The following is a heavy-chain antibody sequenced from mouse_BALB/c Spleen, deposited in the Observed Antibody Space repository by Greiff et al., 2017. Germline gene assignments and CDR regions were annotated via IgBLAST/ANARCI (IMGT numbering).Heavy chain of an antibody. Sequence: DVMLVESGGGLVQPGGSLKLSCAASGFTFSSYTMSWVRQTPEKRLEWVAYISNGGGSTYYPDTVKGRFTISRDNAKNTLYLQMSSLKSEDTAMYYCARHLATAYYFDYWGQGTTLTVSS. CDR2: ISNGGGST. V-gene: IGHV5-12-2*01. CDR3: ARHLATAYYFDY. CDR1: GFTFSSYT. D-gene: IGHD1-2*01. J-gene: IGHJ2*01.